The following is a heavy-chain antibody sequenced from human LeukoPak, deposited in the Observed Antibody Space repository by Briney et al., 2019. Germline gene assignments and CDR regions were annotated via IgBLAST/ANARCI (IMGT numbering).Heavy chain of an antibody. J-gene: IGHJ4*02. CDR3: ASDRTYYYGSGDY. CDR2: ISSSSSTI. Sequence: GGSLRLSCAASGFTFSSYSMNWVRQAPGKGLEWVSYISSSSSTIYYADSVKGRITISRDNAKNSLYLQMNSLRAEDTAVYYCASDRTYYYGSGDYWGQGTLVTVSS. D-gene: IGHD3-10*01. CDR1: GFTFSSYS. V-gene: IGHV3-48*04.